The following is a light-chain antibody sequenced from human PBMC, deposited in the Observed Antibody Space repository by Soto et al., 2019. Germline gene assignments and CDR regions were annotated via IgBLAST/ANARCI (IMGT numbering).Light chain of an antibody. V-gene: IGKV3-20*01. CDR3: LQSDSGPPRT. CDR2: GAS. Sequence: IVLTQSPGTLSLSPGDRATHTCRAMQSLTSNYLVWYQQYPGQAPRLLIFGASSRATGIADRFSGSGSGTEFPRVINRRTRADVEAYFFLQSDSGPPRTFGQGTKVDIK. CDR1: QSLTSNY. J-gene: IGKJ1*01.